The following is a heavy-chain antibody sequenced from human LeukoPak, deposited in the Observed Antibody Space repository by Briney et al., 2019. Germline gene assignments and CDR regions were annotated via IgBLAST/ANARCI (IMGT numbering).Heavy chain of an antibody. J-gene: IGHJ4*02. CDR3: ARDVGRSYDLDY. D-gene: IGHD3-16*01. CDR2: ISAYNGNT. V-gene: IGHV1-18*01. CDR1: GYTFTSYG. Sequence: ASVKVSCTASGYTFTSYGISWVRQAPGPGLEWMGWISAYNGNTDYAQSLQGRVTMTIDTSTSTVYMELRSLRSDDTAVYYCARDVGRSYDLDYWGQGTLVTVSS.